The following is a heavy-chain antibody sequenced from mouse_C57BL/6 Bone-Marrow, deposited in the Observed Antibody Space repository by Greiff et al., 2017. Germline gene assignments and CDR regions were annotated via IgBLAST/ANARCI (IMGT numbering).Heavy chain of an antibody. Sequence: DVQLVESEGGLVQPGSSMKLSCTASGFTFSDYYMAWVRQVPEKGLEWVANINYDGSSTYYLDSLKSRFIISRDNAKNILYLQMSSLKSEDTATYYCARSDDYDRFAYWGQGTLVTVSA. CDR1: GFTFSDYY. J-gene: IGHJ3*01. CDR2: INYDGSST. CDR3: ARSDDYDRFAY. V-gene: IGHV5-16*01. D-gene: IGHD2-4*01.